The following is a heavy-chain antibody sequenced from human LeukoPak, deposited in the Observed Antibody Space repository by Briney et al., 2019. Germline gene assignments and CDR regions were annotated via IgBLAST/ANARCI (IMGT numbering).Heavy chain of an antibody. CDR3: TTIAAAQRRYFDL. V-gene: IGHV3-15*01. CDR2: IKSKTDGGTT. CDR1: GFXFSNAW. D-gene: IGHD6-13*01. J-gene: IGHJ2*01. Sequence: GGSLRLSCAASGFXFSNAWMSWVRQAPGKGLEWVGRIKSKTDGGTTDYSAPVKVRFNHSRNDSKNTLYLQMNSLKTEDTAVYYCTTIAAAQRRYFDLWGRGTLVTVSS.